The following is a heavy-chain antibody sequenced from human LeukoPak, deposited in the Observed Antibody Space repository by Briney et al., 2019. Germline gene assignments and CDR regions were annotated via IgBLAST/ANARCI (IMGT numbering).Heavy chain of an antibody. V-gene: IGHV4-38-2*02. Sequence: SETLSLTCTVSGYSISSGYYWGWIRQPPGKGLEWIGSICHSGSTYYNPSLKSRVTISVDTSKNQFSLKLSSVTAADTAVYYCATTLIAAASTLSDYWGQGTLVTVSS. D-gene: IGHD6-13*01. CDR3: ATTLIAAASTLSDY. CDR1: GYSISSGYY. J-gene: IGHJ4*02. CDR2: ICHSGST.